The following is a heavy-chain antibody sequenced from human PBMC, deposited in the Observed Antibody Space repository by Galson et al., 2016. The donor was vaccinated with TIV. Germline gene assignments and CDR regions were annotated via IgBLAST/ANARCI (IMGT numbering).Heavy chain of an antibody. CDR1: GYTFSTYG. Sequence: SVKVSCKASGYTFSTYGFSWVRQAPGQGLEWLGWISSHNGDTNYAHNLQGRVTMTTDTSTTTAYMELRSLRSDDTAVYYCARDRGSMTMIQVADYHYGMDVWGQGTTVIVSS. V-gene: IGHV1-18*04. J-gene: IGHJ6*02. CDR2: ISSHNGDT. D-gene: IGHD3-22*01. CDR3: ARDRGSMTMIQVADYHYGMDV.